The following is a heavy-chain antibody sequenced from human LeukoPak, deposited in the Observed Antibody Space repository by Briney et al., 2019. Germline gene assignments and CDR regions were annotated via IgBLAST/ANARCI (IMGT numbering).Heavy chain of an antibody. V-gene: IGHV3-11*04. D-gene: IGHD3-10*01. CDR3: ARDFLWGSGSR. Sequence: PGGSLRLSCAASGFTFSDYYMSWIRQAPGKGLGWVSYISSSGSTIYYADSVKGRFTISRDNAKNTLFLQMNSLRAEDTAVYYCARDFLWGSGSRWGQGTLVTVSS. CDR1: GFTFSDYY. CDR2: ISSSGSTI. J-gene: IGHJ4*02.